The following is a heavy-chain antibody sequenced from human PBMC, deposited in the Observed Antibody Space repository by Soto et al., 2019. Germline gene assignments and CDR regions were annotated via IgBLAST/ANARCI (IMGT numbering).Heavy chain of an antibody. J-gene: IGHJ4*02. CDR3: ARDYGGNSDY. D-gene: IGHD4-17*01. CDR1: GGSISSYY. Sequence: SDTLSLTCTVSGGSISSYYWSWIRQPPGKGLEWIGYIYYSGSTNYNPSLKSRVTISVDTSKNQFSLKLSSVTAADTAVYYCARDYGGNSDYWGQGTLVTVS. CDR2: IYYSGST. V-gene: IGHV4-59*12.